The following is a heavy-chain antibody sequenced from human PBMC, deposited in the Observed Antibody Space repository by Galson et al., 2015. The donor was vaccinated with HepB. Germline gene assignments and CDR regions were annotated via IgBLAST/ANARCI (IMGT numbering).Heavy chain of an antibody. D-gene: IGHD3-22*01. CDR3: AWSITMIVVVITVYYGMDV. CDR2: INTNTGNP. Sequence: SVKVSCKASGYTFTSYAMNWVRQAPGQGLEWMGWINTNTGNPTYAQGFTGRFVFSLDTSVSTAYLQICSLKAEDTAVYYCAWSITMIVVVITVYYGMDVWGQGTTVTVSS. CDR1: GYTFTSYA. J-gene: IGHJ6*02. V-gene: IGHV7-4-1*01.